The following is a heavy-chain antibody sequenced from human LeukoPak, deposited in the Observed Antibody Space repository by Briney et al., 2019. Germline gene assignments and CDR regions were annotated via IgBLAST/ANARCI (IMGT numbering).Heavy chain of an antibody. Sequence: GGSLRLSCEASGFMLNVYYMSWFRLAPGKGLEWIGYISPTGSYTTYADSVRGRFTISRDNAKNLLFLQMNDLRTEDTAVYYCARKLGGTQCGGDCFFDHWGQGTRVAVSS. J-gene: IGHJ4*02. CDR2: ISPTGSYT. D-gene: IGHD2-21*02. CDR1: GFMLNVYY. CDR3: ARKLGGTQCGGDCFFDH. V-gene: IGHV3-11*03.